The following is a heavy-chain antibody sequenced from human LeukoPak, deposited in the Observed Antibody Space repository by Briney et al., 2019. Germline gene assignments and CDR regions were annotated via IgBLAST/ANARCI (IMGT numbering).Heavy chain of an antibody. D-gene: IGHD3-22*01. CDR1: DGSISSHY. CDR2: IYYSGST. J-gene: IGHJ4*02. Sequence: SETLSLTCTVSDGSISSHYWSWIRQPPGKGLEWIGYIYYSGSTNYNPSLKSRVTISVDTSKNQFSLKLNSVTAADTAVYYCARRAPYYFDSSGSHFDYWGQGTLVTVSS. CDR3: ARRAPYYFDSSGSHFDY. V-gene: IGHV4-59*08.